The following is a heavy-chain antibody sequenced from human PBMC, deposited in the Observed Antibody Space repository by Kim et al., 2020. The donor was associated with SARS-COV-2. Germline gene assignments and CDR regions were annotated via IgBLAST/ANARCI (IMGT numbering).Heavy chain of an antibody. CDR2: ISAYNGNT. Sequence: ASVKVSCKASGYTFTSYGISWVRQAPGQGLEWMGWISAYNGNTNYAQKLQGRVTMTTDTSTSTAYMELRSLRSDDTAVYYCARAEDWYDSSGGALPADYWGQGTLVTVSS. D-gene: IGHD3-22*01. J-gene: IGHJ4*02. CDR1: GYTFTSYG. CDR3: ARAEDWYDSSGGALPADY. V-gene: IGHV1-18*04.